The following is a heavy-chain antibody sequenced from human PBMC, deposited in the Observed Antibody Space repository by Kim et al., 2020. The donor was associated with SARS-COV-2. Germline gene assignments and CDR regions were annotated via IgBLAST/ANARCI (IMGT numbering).Heavy chain of an antibody. D-gene: IGHD3-22*01. CDR3: ARDEHYYDSSGYPKNLFDY. J-gene: IGHJ4*02. Sequence: GGSLRLSCAASGFTFSSYSMNWVRQAPGKGLEWVSSISSSSSYIYYADSVKGRFTISRDNAKNSLYLQMNSLRAEDTAVYYCARDEHYYDSSGYPKNLFDYWGQGTLVTVSS. V-gene: IGHV3-21*01. CDR1: GFTFSSYS. CDR2: ISSSSSYI.